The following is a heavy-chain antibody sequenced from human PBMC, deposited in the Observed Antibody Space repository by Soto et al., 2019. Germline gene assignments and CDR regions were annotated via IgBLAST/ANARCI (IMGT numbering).Heavy chain of an antibody. CDR2: IYSSGGT. CDR3: ARHSPPFFYGSGPWDV. Sequence: QVQLQESGPGLVKPSETLSLTCTVSGGSISNSYWSWIRQSPGKDLEWFGYIYSSGGTNYNPSLKSRVTISVDTSKNQFTLQLSPLIAADSAVYYCARHSPPFFYGSGPWDVWGQGTKVTVSS. CDR1: GGSISNSY. D-gene: IGHD3-10*01. J-gene: IGHJ6*02. V-gene: IGHV4-59*08.